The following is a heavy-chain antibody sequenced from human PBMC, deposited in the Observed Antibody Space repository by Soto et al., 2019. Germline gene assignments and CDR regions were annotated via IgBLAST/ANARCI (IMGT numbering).Heavy chain of an antibody. CDR1: GYSLTSYW. CDR3: ATAYYYGSGSYYNKDYYYYYGMDV. CDR2: IYPGDSDT. D-gene: IGHD3-10*01. V-gene: IGHV5-51*01. J-gene: IGHJ6*02. Sequence: PGESLKISCKGSGYSLTSYWIGWVRQMPGKGLEWMGIIYPGDSDTRYSPSFQGQVTISADKSISTAYLQWSSLKASDTAMYYCATAYYYGSGSYYNKDYYYYYGMDVWGQGTTVTVSS.